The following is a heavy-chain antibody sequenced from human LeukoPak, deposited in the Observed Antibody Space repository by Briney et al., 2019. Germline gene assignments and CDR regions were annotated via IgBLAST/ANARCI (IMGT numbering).Heavy chain of an antibody. CDR2: ISSSGSTI. V-gene: IGHV3-11*01. J-gene: IGHJ5*02. Sequence: PGGSLRLSCAASGFTFSDYYMSWIRQAPGKGLEWVSYISSSGSTIYYADSVKGRFTISRDNAKNSLYLQMNSLRAEDTAVYYCARRPITMVRGAKKVSWFDPWGQGTLVTVSS. D-gene: IGHD3-10*01. CDR1: GFTFSDYY. CDR3: ARRPITMVRGAKKVSWFDP.